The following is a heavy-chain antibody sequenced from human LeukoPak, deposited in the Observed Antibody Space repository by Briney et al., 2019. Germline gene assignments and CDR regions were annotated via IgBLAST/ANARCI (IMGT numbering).Heavy chain of an antibody. CDR2: INPNSGGT. V-gene: IGHV1-2*02. CDR3: ARDAVDIVVVPAADLVDY. CDR1: GYTFTGYY. Sequence: ASVKVSCKASGYTFTGYYMHWVRQAPGQGLEWMGWINPNSGGTNYAQKFQGRVTMTRDTSISTAYMELSRLRSDDTAVYYCARDAVDIVVVPAADLVDYWGQGTLVTVPS. D-gene: IGHD2-2*01. J-gene: IGHJ4*02.